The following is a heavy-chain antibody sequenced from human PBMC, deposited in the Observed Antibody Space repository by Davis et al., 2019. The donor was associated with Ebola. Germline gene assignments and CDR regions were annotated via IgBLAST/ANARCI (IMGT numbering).Heavy chain of an antibody. V-gene: IGHV3-73*01. Sequence: GESLKISCAASGFTFSGSAMHWVRQASGKGLEWVGRIRSKANSYATAYAESVKGRFTISRDDSKNTAYLQMNSLRAEDTAVYYCAKETTVVTSYFDYWGQGTLVTVSS. D-gene: IGHD4-23*01. CDR1: GFTFSGSA. CDR3: AKETTVVTSYFDY. CDR2: IRSKANSYAT. J-gene: IGHJ4*02.